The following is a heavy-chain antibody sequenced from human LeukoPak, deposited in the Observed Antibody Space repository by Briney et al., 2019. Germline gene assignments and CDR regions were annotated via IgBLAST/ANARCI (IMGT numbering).Heavy chain of an antibody. J-gene: IGHJ6*02. CDR3: ARGLTDSHFYGMDV. V-gene: IGHV3-7*03. Sequence: GGSLRLSCAASGFTFSSYWMSWVRQAPGKGLEWVANIKQDGSEKYYVDSVKGRFTISRDNAKNSLFLQMNSLGVEDTAVYFCARGLTDSHFYGMDVWGLGTAVTVSS. CDR2: IKQDGSEK. D-gene: IGHD7-27*01. CDR1: GFTFSSYW.